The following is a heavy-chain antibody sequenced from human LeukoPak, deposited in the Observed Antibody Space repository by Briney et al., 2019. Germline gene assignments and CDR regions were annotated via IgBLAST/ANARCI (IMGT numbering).Heavy chain of an antibody. J-gene: IGHJ5*02. CDR2: IFYSGIT. Sequence: SETLSLTCTVSGGSISSYYWNWIRQPPGKGLEWVGYIFYSGITNYNPSLKSRVTISVDTSKKQFSLKLTSVTAADTAVYYCARDSGSYPHWFAPWGQGTLVTVSS. CDR1: GGSISSYY. D-gene: IGHD1-26*01. CDR3: ARDSGSYPHWFAP. V-gene: IGHV4-59*01.